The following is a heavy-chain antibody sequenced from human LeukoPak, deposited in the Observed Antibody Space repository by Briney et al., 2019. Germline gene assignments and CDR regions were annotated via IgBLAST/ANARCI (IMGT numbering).Heavy chain of an antibody. Sequence: ASVKVSCKASGYTFTGYYMHWVRQAPGQGLEWMGWINPNSGGTNYAQQFQGRVTMTRDTSISTAYMELSRLRSDDTAVYYCASGLGSYYLSHAFDIWGQGTMVTVSS. CDR3: ASGLGSYYLSHAFDI. CDR2: INPNSGGT. V-gene: IGHV1-2*02. D-gene: IGHD1-26*01. CDR1: GYTFTGYY. J-gene: IGHJ3*02.